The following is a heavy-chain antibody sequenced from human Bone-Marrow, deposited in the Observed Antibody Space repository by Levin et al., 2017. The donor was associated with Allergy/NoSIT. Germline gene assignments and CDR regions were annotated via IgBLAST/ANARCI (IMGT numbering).Heavy chain of an antibody. Sequence: PGGSLRLSCTASGFIFSDYYMGWVRQPPGKGLEWISYISNFGTTINYADSVKGRFTISRDNDKNSLFLQLSGLRAEDTAVYYCVRVGSTFQFDFWGPGTLVTVSA. J-gene: IGHJ4*02. CDR2: ISNFGTTI. D-gene: IGHD6-13*01. CDR1: GFIFSDYY. V-gene: IGHV3-11*01. CDR3: VRVGSTFQFDF.